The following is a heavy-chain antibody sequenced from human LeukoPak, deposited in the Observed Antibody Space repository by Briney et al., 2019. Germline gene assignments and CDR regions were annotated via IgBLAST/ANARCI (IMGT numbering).Heavy chain of an antibody. V-gene: IGHV1-69*05. CDR2: IIPIFGTA. CDR1: GGTFSSYA. CDR3: AIFSVEMATIDAFDI. Sequence: VASVKVSCKASGGTFSSYATSWVRQAPGQGLEWMGRIIPIFGTANYAQKFQGRVTITTDESTSTAYMELSSLRSEDTAVYYCAIFSVEMATIDAFDIWGQGTMVTVSS. D-gene: IGHD5-24*01. J-gene: IGHJ3*02.